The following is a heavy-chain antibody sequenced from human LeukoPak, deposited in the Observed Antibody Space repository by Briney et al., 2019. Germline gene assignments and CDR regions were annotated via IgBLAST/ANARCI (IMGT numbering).Heavy chain of an antibody. CDR1: GFTFSSYG. CDR2: ISYDGSNK. D-gene: IGHD2-15*01. V-gene: IGHV3-30*18. J-gene: IGHJ4*02. CDR3: AKDRGYCSGGSCLSPLGY. Sequence: PGGSLRLSCAASGFTFSSYGTHWVRQAPGKGLEWVAVISYDGSNKYYADSVKGRFTISRDNSKNTLYLQMNSLRAEDTAVYYCAKDRGYCSGGSCLSPLGYWGQGTLVTASS.